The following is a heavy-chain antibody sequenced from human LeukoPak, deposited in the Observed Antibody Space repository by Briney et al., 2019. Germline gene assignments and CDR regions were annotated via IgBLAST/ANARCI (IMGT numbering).Heavy chain of an antibody. Sequence: SETLSLTCSVSGESIRSTTFWGWIRQSPGMGLEWIASTSHAGISYYNPSLSSRVTVSADSSKNQFSLRLSSVTAADTAVYYCARRGGHSWDVGNWFDPWGQGTPVTVSS. CDR2: TSHAGIS. J-gene: IGHJ5*02. CDR3: ARRGGHSWDVGNWFDP. D-gene: IGHD6-13*01. V-gene: IGHV4-39*01. CDR1: GESIRSTTF.